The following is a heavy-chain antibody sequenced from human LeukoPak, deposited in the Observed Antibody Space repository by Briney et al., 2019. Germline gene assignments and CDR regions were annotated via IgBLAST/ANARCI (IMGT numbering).Heavy chain of an antibody. CDR1: GGSISSYY. Sequence: SETLSLTCTVSGGSISSYYWSWIRQPPGKGLEWIGYIYSSGSTNYNPSLKSRVTISVDTSNNQFSLKLSPVTAADTAVYYCARGHSYGYGWFDPWGQGTLVTVSS. V-gene: IGHV4-59*01. CDR3: ARGHSYGYGWFDP. CDR2: IYSSGST. J-gene: IGHJ5*02. D-gene: IGHD5-18*01.